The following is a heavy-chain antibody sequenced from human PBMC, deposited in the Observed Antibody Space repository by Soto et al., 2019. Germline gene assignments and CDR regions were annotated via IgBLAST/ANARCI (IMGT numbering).Heavy chain of an antibody. Sequence: ASVKVSCKASGYTFTGYHMHWVRQAPGQGLEWMGWINPNSGGTNYAQKFQGRVTMTRDTSISTAYIEVSTLRTDDTAVYYCAGVSGFYYSASYDVAKDAFVVWGQGTIVTVSS. D-gene: IGHD5-12*01. CDR3: AGVSGFYYSASYDVAKDAFVV. CDR2: INPNSGGT. CDR1: GYTFTGYH. J-gene: IGHJ3*01. V-gene: IGHV1-2*02.